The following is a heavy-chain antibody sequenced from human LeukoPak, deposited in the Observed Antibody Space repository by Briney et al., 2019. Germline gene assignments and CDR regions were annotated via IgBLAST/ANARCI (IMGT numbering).Heavy chain of an antibody. V-gene: IGHV3-21*01. D-gene: IGHD3-10*01. Sequence: GGSLRLSCAASGFTFSSFPMNWVRQAPGKGLEWVSFIDTSGSYIYYGDSLKGRVTISRDNAKNSLYLQMNGLRAEDTAVYYCARGRSITLLRGVAMSDGFDIWGQGAMVTVSS. CDR1: GFTFSSFP. J-gene: IGHJ3*02. CDR3: ARGRSITLLRGVAMSDGFDI. CDR2: IDTSGSYI.